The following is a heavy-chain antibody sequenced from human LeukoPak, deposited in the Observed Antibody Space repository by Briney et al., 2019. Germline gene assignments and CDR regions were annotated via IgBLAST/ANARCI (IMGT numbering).Heavy chain of an antibody. D-gene: IGHD2-21*01. CDR2: IIPIFGTA. V-gene: IGHV1-69*05. CDR3: AFALRSALWWDAFDI. Sequence: SVKVSCKASGGTFSSYAISWVRQAPGQGLEWMGGIIPIFGTANYAQKFQGRVTITTDESTSTAYMELSSLRSEDTAVYYCAFALRSALWWDAFDIWGQGTMVTVSS. CDR1: GGTFSSYA. J-gene: IGHJ3*02.